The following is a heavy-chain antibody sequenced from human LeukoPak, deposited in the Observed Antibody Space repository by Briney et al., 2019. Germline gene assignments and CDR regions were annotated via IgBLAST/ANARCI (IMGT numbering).Heavy chain of an antibody. D-gene: IGHD1-26*01. CDR3: TRVIQYSGSYYFDY. V-gene: IGHV3-49*03. Sequence: GGSQRLSCTASGFTFGDYAMSWFRQAPGKGLEWVGFIRSKAYGGTTEYAASVKGRFTISRDDSKSIAYLQMNSLKTEDTAVYYCTRVIQYSGSYYFDYWGQGTLVTVSS. CDR1: GFTFGDYA. J-gene: IGHJ4*02. CDR2: IRSKAYGGTT.